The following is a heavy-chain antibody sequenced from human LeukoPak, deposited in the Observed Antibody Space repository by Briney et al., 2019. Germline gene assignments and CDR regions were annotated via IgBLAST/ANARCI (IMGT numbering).Heavy chain of an antibody. CDR2: IYSGGST. D-gene: IGHD3-16*01. CDR1: GFTVSSNY. J-gene: IGHJ4*02. V-gene: IGHV3-53*01. CDR3: ARQISLAPWGDYFDY. Sequence: GGSLRLSCAASGFTVSSNYMSWVRQAPGKGLEWVSVIYSGGSTYYADSVKGRFTISRDNSKNTLYLQMNSLRAEDTAVYYCARQISLAPWGDYFDYWGQGTLVTVSS.